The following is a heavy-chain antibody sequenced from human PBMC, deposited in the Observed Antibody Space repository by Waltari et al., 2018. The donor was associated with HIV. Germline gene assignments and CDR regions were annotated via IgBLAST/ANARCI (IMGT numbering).Heavy chain of an antibody. J-gene: IGHJ1*01. CDR3: ARGPHTSIFGVVKYFQP. V-gene: IGHV4-34*02. CDR2: VDYSGDT. Sequence: VQLQQWGTGRLMPSETLSLTCAVYGGSFNGYYWTWIRQSPGNGLEWIGEVDYSGDTNYNPSPKSRLTISVDTSKNQFSLKLTSMTTADTGLYYCARGPHTSIFGVVKYFQPWGQGTLVTVSS. CDR1: GGSFNGYY. D-gene: IGHD3-3*01.